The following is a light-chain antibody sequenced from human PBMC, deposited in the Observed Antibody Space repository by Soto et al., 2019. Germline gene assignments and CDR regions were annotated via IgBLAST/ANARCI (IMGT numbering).Light chain of an antibody. CDR2: QDT. CDR1: KLGDKY. J-gene: IGLJ2*01. V-gene: IGLV3-1*01. CDR3: QAWDSSTAVV. Sequence: SYELTQPPSVSASPGQTASITCSGDKLGDKYACWYQQKPGQSPVLVIYQDTKRPSGIPERFSGSNSGNTATLTISGTQAMDEADYYCQAWDSSTAVVFGGGTKVTVL.